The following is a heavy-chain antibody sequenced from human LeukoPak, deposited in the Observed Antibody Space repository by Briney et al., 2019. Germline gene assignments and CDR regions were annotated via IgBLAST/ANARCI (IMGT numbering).Heavy chain of an antibody. CDR3: ARQAVRGLGAFDI. J-gene: IGHJ3*02. D-gene: IGHD3-16*01. CDR2: IYYSGST. Sequence: SETLSLTCAVYGGSFSGYYWSWIRQPPGKGLEWIGYIYYSGSTNYNPSLKSRVTISVDTSKNQFSLKLSSVTAADTAVYYCARQAVRGLGAFDIWGQGTMVTVSS. CDR1: GGSFSGYY. V-gene: IGHV4-59*08.